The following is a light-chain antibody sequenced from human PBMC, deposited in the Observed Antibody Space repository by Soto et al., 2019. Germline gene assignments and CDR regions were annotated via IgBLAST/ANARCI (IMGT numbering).Light chain of an antibody. CDR3: QQYGSSPNT. CDR1: ERIYSAY. CDR2: GTS. J-gene: IGKJ1*01. V-gene: IGKV3-20*01. Sequence: VMLKQSPGTLSLTRGERATLSCRASERIYSAYLGWYQQKPGPAPRLLIYGTSSRATGIPDRFSGSGSGTDFTLTISRLEPEDFAVYYCQQYGSSPNTFGQGTKVDI.